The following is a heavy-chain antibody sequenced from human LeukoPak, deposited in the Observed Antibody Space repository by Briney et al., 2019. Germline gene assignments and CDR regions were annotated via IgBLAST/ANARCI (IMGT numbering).Heavy chain of an antibody. V-gene: IGHV3-15*01. CDR3: ATSLGGAFVAQTPTSGSYWTLDY. CDR1: GFTFNNAW. Sequence: PGGSLRLSCAASGFTFNNAWMSWVRQAPGKGLEWVGRIKSKTSGGTTDYAAPVKGRFTISRDDSKNTLSLQMNSLKTEDTAVYYCATSLGGAFVAQTPTSGSYWTLDYWGQGTLVTVSS. J-gene: IGHJ4*02. CDR2: IKSKTSGGTT. D-gene: IGHD1-26*01.